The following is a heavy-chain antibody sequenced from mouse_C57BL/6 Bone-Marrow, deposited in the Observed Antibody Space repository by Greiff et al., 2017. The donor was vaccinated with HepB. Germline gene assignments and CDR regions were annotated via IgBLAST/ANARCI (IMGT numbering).Heavy chain of an antibody. Sequence: EVQLVESGGGLVKPGGSLKLSCAASGFTFSSYAMSWVRQTPEKRLEWVATISDGGSYTYYPDNVKGRFTISRDNAKNNLYLQRSHLKSEDTAMYYCARFLLHDYWGQGTTLTVSS. D-gene: IGHD1-1*01. CDR3: ARFLLHDY. CDR1: GFTFSSYA. J-gene: IGHJ2*01. V-gene: IGHV5-4*01. CDR2: ISDGGSYT.